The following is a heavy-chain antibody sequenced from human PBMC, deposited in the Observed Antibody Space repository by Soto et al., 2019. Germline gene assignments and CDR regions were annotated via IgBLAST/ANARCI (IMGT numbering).Heavy chain of an antibody. CDR2: MFHSGST. Sequence: QVQLQESGPGLVKPSGTLSLTCVVSGASISDSHWWTWVRQPPGKGLEWIGEMFHSGSTNYNPTLQSRVTISIDKSRDQFSLNLHSVTAADTAVYYCAKNHDYAIDAWCQGTTVTVSS. CDR1: GASISDSHW. CDR3: AKNHDYAIDA. J-gene: IGHJ6*02. V-gene: IGHV4-4*02.